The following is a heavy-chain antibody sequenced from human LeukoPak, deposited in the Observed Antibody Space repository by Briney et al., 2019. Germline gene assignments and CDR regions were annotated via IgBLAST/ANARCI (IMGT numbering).Heavy chain of an antibody. V-gene: IGHV4-59*01. CDR3: ARQPSGTASFDF. D-gene: IGHD6-13*01. CDR1: VGSISSYY. Sequence: PSETLSLTCTVSVGSISSYYWSWIRQPPGKGLEWIGFIYYSGSTNYKPSLKSRVTISVDTSKNEFSLKLSSVTAADTVVYYCARQPSGTASFDFWGQGTLVTVSS. CDR2: IYYSGST. J-gene: IGHJ4*02.